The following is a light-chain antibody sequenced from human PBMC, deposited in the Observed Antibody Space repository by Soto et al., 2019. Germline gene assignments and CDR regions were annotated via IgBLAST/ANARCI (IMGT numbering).Light chain of an antibody. CDR2: LGS. V-gene: IGKV2-28*01. CDR3: MQALLQEFT. Sequence: DIVMTQSPLSLPVTPGEPASISCRSSQSLLHSNGYNYLDWYLQKPGQSPQLLIYLGSNRASGVPDRFSGSGSGTDFTLKISRVEAEDVGVYYCMQALLQEFTFGPGTKVDIK. J-gene: IGKJ3*01. CDR1: QSLLHSNGYNY.